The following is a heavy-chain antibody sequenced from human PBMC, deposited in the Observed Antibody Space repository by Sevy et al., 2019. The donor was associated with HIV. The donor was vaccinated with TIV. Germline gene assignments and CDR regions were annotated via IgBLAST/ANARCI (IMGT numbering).Heavy chain of an antibody. D-gene: IGHD5-18*01. CDR1: GFTFSNYW. Sequence: GWSLRLSCAASGFTFSNYWMHWVRQAPEKGLMWVSRISSDGSITNYADSVKGRFTISRDNAKNTLYLQMNSLRVEDTAVYYCARVRGYSYGEFDYWGQGTLVTVSS. V-gene: IGHV3-74*01. CDR3: ARVRGYSYGEFDY. CDR2: ISSDGSIT. J-gene: IGHJ4*02.